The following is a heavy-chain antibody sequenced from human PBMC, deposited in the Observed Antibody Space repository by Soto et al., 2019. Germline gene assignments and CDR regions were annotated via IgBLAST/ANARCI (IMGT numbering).Heavy chain of an antibody. CDR2: ISGSGGST. CDR1: A. V-gene: IGHV3-23*01. D-gene: IGHD3-10*01. CDR3: AKLGAITMVRGVDFDY. Sequence: AMSWVRQAPGKGLEWVSAISGSGGSTYYADSVKGRFTISRDNSKNTLYLQMNSLRAEDTAVYYCAKLGAITMVRGVDFDYWGQGTLVTVSS. J-gene: IGHJ4*02.